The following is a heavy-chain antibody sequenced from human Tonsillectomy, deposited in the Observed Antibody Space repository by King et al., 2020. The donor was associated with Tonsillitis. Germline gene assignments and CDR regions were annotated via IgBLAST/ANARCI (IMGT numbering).Heavy chain of an antibody. CDR2: IRYDGSNK. CDR3: AKDSGGVIVMVPFDY. Sequence: ESGGGVVQPGGSLRLSCAASGFTFSSYGMHWVRQAPGKGLEWVAFIRYDGSNKYYADSVKGRFTISRDNSKNTLYLQMNSLRAEDTAVYYCAKDSGGVIVMVPFDYWGQGTLVTVSS. V-gene: IGHV3-30*02. D-gene: IGHD3-16*02. CDR1: GFTFSSYG. J-gene: IGHJ4*02.